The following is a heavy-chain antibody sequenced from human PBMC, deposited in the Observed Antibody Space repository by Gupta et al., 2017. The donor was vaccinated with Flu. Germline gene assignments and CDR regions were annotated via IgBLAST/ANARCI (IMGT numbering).Heavy chain of an antibody. Sequence: PGQVLEWMGGIIPIFGAPNYAQKFQGRVTITADKSTSTAYMELSGLRSEDTAVYYCARDDEDYYDSSGRSYYYYYMAVWGKGTTVTVSS. J-gene: IGHJ6*03. V-gene: IGHV1-69*06. CDR2: IIPIFGAP. CDR3: ARDDEDYYDSSGRSYYYYYMAV. D-gene: IGHD3-22*01.